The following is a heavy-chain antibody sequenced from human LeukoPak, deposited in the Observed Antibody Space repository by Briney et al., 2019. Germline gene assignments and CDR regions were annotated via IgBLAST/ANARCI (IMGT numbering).Heavy chain of an antibody. CDR3: ASLPPLRYFDWSDAFDI. J-gene: IGHJ3*02. V-gene: IGHV3-48*04. CDR1: GFTFSSYS. D-gene: IGHD3-9*01. CDR2: ISSSSSTI. Sequence: GGSLRLSCAASGFTFSSYSMNWVRQAPGKGLEWVSYISSSSSTIYYADSVKGRFTISRDNAKNSLYLQMNSLRAEDTAVYYCASLPPLRYFDWSDAFDIWGQGTMVTVSS.